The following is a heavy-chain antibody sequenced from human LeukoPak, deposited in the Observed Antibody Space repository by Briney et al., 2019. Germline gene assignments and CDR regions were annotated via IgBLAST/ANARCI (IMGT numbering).Heavy chain of an antibody. J-gene: IGHJ4*02. Sequence: SETLSLTRTVSGGSISSYYWSWIRQPPGKGLEWIGYIYYSGSTNYNPSLKSRVTISVDTSKNQFSLKLSSVTAADTAVYYCARSGYYYDSLDYWGQGTLVTVSS. D-gene: IGHD3-22*01. CDR3: ARSGYYYDSLDY. CDR2: IYYSGST. V-gene: IGHV4-59*08. CDR1: GGSISSYY.